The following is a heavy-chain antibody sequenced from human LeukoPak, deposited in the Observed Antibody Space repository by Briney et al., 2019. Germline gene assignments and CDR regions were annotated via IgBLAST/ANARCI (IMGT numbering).Heavy chain of an antibody. CDR3: AKDRTSGYSGYDDLGMDV. CDR1: GFTFNSYA. V-gene: IGHV3-30*18. CDR2: ISYDGSNK. D-gene: IGHD5-12*01. J-gene: IGHJ6*02. Sequence: EGSLRLSCAASGFTFNSYAMSWVRQAPGKGLEWVAVISYDGSNKYYADSVKGRFTISRDNSKNTLYLRMNSLRREDTAVYYCAKDRTSGYSGYDDLGMDVWGQGTTVTVSS.